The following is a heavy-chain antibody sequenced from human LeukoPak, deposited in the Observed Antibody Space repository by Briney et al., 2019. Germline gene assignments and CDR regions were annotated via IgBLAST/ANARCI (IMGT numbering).Heavy chain of an antibody. CDR2: INPNSGGT. J-gene: IGHJ4*02. CDR1: GYTFNGYY. Sequence: GASVKTSWNASGYTFNGYYMHWVRQAPGQGLEWMGWINPNSGGTNYAEKFQGRVTMTRDTSISTAYMELSRLRSDDTAVYYCARGPDYGDYCWDYWGQGTLVTVSS. CDR3: ARGPDYGDYCWDY. V-gene: IGHV1-2*02. D-gene: IGHD4-17*01.